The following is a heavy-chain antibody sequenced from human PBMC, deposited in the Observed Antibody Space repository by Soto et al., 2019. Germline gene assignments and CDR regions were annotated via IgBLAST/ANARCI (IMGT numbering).Heavy chain of an antibody. V-gene: IGHV5-51*01. CDR1: GYSFTNYW. D-gene: IGHD3-22*01. Sequence: GESLKISCKGSGYSFTNYWIGWVRQMPGKGLEWMGIIYPGDSDIRFSPSFQGQVTISADKSINTAYLQWSSLMASDTAMYYCARTSHYDSSGYYDAFDVWGQGTMVTVS. CDR2: IYPGDSDI. J-gene: IGHJ3*01. CDR3: ARTSHYDSSGYYDAFDV.